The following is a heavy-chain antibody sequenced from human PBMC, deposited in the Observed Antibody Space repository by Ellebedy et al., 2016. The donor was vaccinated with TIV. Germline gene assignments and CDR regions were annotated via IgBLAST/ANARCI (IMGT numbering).Heavy chain of an antibody. J-gene: IGHJ3*02. Sequence: AASVKVSCKASGYTFASYGVNWVRQAPGQGLEWLGLINTNSGNPTYAQAFTGRIVFSLDTSVSTAYLQISSLRAEDSAVYYCARTGIWGNAFDIWGQGTMVTVSS. CDR2: INTNSGNP. V-gene: IGHV7-4-1*02. CDR3: ARTGIWGNAFDI. D-gene: IGHD7-27*01. CDR1: GYTFASYG.